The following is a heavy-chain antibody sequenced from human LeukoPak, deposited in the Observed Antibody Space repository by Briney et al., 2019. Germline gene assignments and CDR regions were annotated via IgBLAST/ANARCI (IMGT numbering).Heavy chain of an antibody. D-gene: IGHD4-23*01. J-gene: IGHJ4*02. Sequence: GGSLRLSCAASGFTFSNYGMNWVRQAPGKGLEWVSAISGSGGSTYYADSVKGRFTISRDNSKNTLYLQMNSLRAEDTAVYYCAKYSVVTNFDYWGQGTLVTVSS. CDR2: ISGSGGST. V-gene: IGHV3-23*01. CDR1: GFTFSNYG. CDR3: AKYSVVTNFDY.